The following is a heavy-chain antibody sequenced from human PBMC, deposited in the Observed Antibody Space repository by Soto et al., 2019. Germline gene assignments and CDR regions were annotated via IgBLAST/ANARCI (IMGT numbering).Heavy chain of an antibody. CDR1: GASMSGYY. CDR2: VYNSGTT. Sequence: SETLSLTCAVSGASMSGYYLNWIRQAPGKGLEWIGYVYNSGTTNYNPSLKSRVTMSVDMSRDQFSLMMNSVTAADTAVYYCAIAPNFYWYDHWGQGTLVTVSS. D-gene: IGHD3-3*01. CDR3: AIAPNFYWYDH. J-gene: IGHJ5*02. V-gene: IGHV4-59*01.